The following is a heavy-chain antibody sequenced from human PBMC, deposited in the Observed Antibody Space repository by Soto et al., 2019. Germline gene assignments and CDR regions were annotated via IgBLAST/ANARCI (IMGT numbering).Heavy chain of an antibody. Sequence: GSLRLSCTASGFTFTDYYMSWIRQAPGKGLEWVSYISSSGSTIYYADSVKGRFTISRDNAKNSLYLQMNSLRAEDTAVYYCARVLVFYGGFDPWGQGTLVTVSS. CDR3: ARVLVFYGGFDP. CDR1: GFTFTDYY. J-gene: IGHJ5*02. D-gene: IGHD3-10*01. CDR2: ISSSGSTI. V-gene: IGHV3-11*01.